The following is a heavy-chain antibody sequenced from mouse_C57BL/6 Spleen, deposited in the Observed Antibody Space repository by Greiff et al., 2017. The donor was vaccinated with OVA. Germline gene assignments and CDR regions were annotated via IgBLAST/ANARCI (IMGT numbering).Heavy chain of an antibody. CDR3: ARNSWDGGYFDV. D-gene: IGHD4-1*01. CDR1: GFSLTSYG. CDR2: IWSGGST. Sequence: VQLQQSGPGLVQPSQSLSITCTVSGFSLTSYGVHWVRQSPGKGLEWLGVIWSGGSTDYNAAFISRLSISKDNSKSQVFFKMNSLQADDTAIYYCARNSWDGGYFDVWGTGTTVTVSS. J-gene: IGHJ1*03. V-gene: IGHV2-2*01.